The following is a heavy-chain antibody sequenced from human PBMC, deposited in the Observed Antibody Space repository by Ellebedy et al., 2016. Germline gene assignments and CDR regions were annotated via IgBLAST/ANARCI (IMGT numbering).Heavy chain of an antibody. D-gene: IGHD3-22*01. CDR2: IYYSGST. J-gene: IGHJ4*02. CDR3: ARQYYYDSSFDY. V-gene: IGHV4-59*08. Sequence: SETLSLXXTVSGGSISSYYWSWIRQPPGKGLEWIGYIYYSGSTNYNPSLKSRVTISVDTSKNQFSLKLSSVTAADTAVYYCARQYYYDSSFDYWGQGTLVTVSS. CDR1: GGSISSYY.